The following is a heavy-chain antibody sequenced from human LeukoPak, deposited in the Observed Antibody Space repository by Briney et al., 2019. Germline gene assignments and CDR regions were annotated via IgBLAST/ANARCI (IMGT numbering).Heavy chain of an antibody. Sequence: SETLSLTCTVSGGSISSYYWSWIRQPPGKGLEWIGYIHYSGSTNYNPSLKSRVTISVDTSKNQFSLKLSSVTAADTAVYYCARGRGQWLPEFDYWGQGTLVTVSS. J-gene: IGHJ4*02. D-gene: IGHD6-19*01. V-gene: IGHV4-59*01. CDR3: ARGRGQWLPEFDY. CDR2: IHYSGST. CDR1: GGSISSYY.